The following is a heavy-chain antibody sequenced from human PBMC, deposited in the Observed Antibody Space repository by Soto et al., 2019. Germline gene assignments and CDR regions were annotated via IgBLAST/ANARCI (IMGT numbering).Heavy chain of an antibody. Sequence: SQTLSLTCTVSGGSISSGGYYWSWIRQHPGKGLEWIGYIYYSGSTYYNPSLKSRVTISVDTSKNQFSLKLSSVTAADTAVYYCARDEVTSPGKFDYWGQGTLVTVSS. D-gene: IGHD2-21*02. CDR2: IYYSGST. CDR3: ARDEVTSPGKFDY. V-gene: IGHV4-31*03. J-gene: IGHJ4*02. CDR1: GGSISSGGYY.